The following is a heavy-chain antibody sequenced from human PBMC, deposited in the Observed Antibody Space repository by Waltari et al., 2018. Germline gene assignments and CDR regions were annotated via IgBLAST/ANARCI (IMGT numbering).Heavy chain of an antibody. J-gene: IGHJ6*03. CDR1: WFTVSRNY. V-gene: IGHV3-53*02. Sequence: EVQLVETGGGLIQPGGSLRLSCAASWFTVSRNYMSWVRQAPGKGLEWVSVIYSGGSTYYADSVKGRFTISRDNSKNTLYLQMNSLRAEDTAVYYCARGSDGSSWYHYYYYYYMDVWGKGTTVTVSS. D-gene: IGHD6-13*01. CDR3: ARGSDGSSWYHYYYYYYMDV. CDR2: IYSGGST.